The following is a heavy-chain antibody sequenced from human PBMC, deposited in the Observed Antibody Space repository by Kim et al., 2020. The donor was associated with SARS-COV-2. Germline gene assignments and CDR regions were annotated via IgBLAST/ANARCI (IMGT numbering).Heavy chain of an antibody. CDR3: AKDLVSSSLRAFHI. V-gene: IGHV3-9*01. D-gene: IGHD6-6*01. Sequence: SLRLSCAASGFTFGDFAMHWVRQVPGKGLEWVSGLSWNSGVIGYADSVKGRFTISRHNAENSLYLQMNSLRAEDTAFYYCAKDLVSSSLRAFHIWGQGTMVTVSS. J-gene: IGHJ3*02. CDR2: LSWNSGVI. CDR1: GFTFGDFA.